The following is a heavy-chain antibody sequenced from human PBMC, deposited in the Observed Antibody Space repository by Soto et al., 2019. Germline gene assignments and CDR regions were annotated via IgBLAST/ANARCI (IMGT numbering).Heavy chain of an antibody. CDR2: MNPNSGNT. V-gene: IGHV1-8*01. CDR1: GYTFTSYD. CDR3: ARLEQLAYYYYYYMDV. D-gene: IGHD6-6*01. J-gene: IGHJ6*03. Sequence: ASVKVSCKASGYTFTSYDINWVRQATGQGLEWMGWMNPNSGNTGYAQKFQGRVTMTRNTSISTAYMELSSLRSEDTAVYYCARLEQLAYYYYYYMDVRAKRTTVTGSS.